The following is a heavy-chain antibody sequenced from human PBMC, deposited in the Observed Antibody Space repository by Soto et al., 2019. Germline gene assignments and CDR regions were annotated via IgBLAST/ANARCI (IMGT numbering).Heavy chain of an antibody. J-gene: IGHJ3*02. CDR3: ARPTSTAPWAAFNI. V-gene: IGHV4-59*08. CDR2: IHYSGGT. Sequence: QVQLQESGPGLVKPSATLSLTCTVSGGSISSYYWSWIRQPPGKGLEWIGYIHYSGGTNYNPSLKSRVTISVDTSKNQFALKLSSVAAADTAVYYCARPTSTAPWAAFNIWGQGTMVTVSS. D-gene: IGHD4-17*01. CDR1: GGSISSYY.